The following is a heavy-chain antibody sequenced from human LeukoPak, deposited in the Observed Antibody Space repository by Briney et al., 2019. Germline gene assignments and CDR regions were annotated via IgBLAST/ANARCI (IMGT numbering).Heavy chain of an antibody. CDR3: ARARNDYDSNGFSLLEY. D-gene: IGHD3-22*01. V-gene: IGHV3-48*03. Sequence: GGSLRLSCAASGFTFSSYEMNWVRQAPGKGLEWVSYIRSSGSTIYHADSVKGRFTISRDNSKNTLYLQMNSLRAEDTALYYCARARNDYDSNGFSLLEYWGQGTLVTVSS. J-gene: IGHJ4*02. CDR2: IRSSGSTI. CDR1: GFTFSSYE.